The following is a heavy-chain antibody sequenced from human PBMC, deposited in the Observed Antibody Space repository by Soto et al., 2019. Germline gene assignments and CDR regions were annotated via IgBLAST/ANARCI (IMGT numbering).Heavy chain of an antibody. CDR2: ISGGGGST. D-gene: IGHD1-26*01. Sequence: EVQLLESGGGLVQPGGSLRLSCAASEFTFSSYAMSWVRQAPGKGLEWVSAISGGGGSTYYADSVKGRFTISRDNSTSTLDLQMNSQRAEDTAVYYCAKDRGWEIYGPPFWDYGGQGTLVTVSS. J-gene: IGHJ4*02. CDR3: AKDRGWEIYGPPFWDY. CDR1: EFTFSSYA. V-gene: IGHV3-23*01.